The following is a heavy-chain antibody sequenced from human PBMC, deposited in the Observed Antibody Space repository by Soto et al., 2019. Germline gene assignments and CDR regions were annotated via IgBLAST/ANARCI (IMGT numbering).Heavy chain of an antibody. V-gene: IGHV4-59*02. D-gene: IGHD1-26*01. CDR1: GGSVTSHH. J-gene: IGHJ4*02. CDR3: GTIGGANAY. CDR2: TSYTGNT. Sequence: SETLSLTCFVSGGSVTSHHWSWIRQFPGQGLEWIAYTSYTGNTNYNPSLKSRVSMSVDTSKNQFSLKLNSVTAADTAVYYLGTIGGANAYGGQGTLVPVSS.